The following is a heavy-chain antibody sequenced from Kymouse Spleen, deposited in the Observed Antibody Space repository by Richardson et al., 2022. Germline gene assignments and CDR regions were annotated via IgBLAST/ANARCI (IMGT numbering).Heavy chain of an antibody. V-gene: IGHV3-7*01. Sequence: EVQLVESGGGLVQPGGSLRLSCAASGFTFSSYWMSWVRQAPGKGLEWVANIKQDGSEKYYVDSVKGRFTISRDNAKNSLYLQMNSLRAEDTAVYYCARDGGWNLRRWFDPWGQGTLVTVSS. D-gene: IGHD1-7*01. CDR3: ARDGGWNLRRWFDP. J-gene: IGHJ5*02. CDR1: GFTFSSYW. CDR2: IKQDGSEK.